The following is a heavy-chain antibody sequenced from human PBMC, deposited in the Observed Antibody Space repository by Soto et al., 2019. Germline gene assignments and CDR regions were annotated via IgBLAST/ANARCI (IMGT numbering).Heavy chain of an antibody. V-gene: IGHV1-24*01. CDR3: ATGPLGYCSGGSCYSSWFDP. Sequence: ASMKVSCKVSGYTLTELSMHWVRQAPGKGLEWKGGFDPEDGETIYAQKFQGRVTMTEDTSTDTAYMELSSLRSEDTAVYYCATGPLGYCSGGSCYSSWFDPWGQGTLVTVSS. CDR1: GYTLTELS. J-gene: IGHJ5*02. CDR2: FDPEDGET. D-gene: IGHD2-15*01.